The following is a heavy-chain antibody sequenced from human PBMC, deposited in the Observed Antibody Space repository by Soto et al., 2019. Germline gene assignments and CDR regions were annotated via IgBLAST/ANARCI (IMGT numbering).Heavy chain of an antibody. Sequence: QVQLQQWGAGLLKPSETLSLTCAVYGGSFSGYYWSWIRQPPGKGLEWIGEINHSGSTNYNPSLKSRVTISVDTSKNQFPLKLSSVTAADTAVYYCATDSSSSLPYWGQGTLVTVSS. CDR3: ATDSSSSLPY. V-gene: IGHV4-34*01. D-gene: IGHD6-6*01. CDR2: INHSGST. CDR1: GGSFSGYY. J-gene: IGHJ4*02.